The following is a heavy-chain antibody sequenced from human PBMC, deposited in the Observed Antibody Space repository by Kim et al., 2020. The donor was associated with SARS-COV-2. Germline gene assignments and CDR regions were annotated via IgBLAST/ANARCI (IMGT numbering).Heavy chain of an antibody. CDR3: AREAMSYDIFGGYYFDY. CDR1: GGTFSSYA. CDR2: IIPIFGTA. J-gene: IGHJ4*02. D-gene: IGHD3-9*01. V-gene: IGHV1-69*13. Sequence: SVKVSCKASGGTFSSYAISWVRQAPGQGLEWMGGIIPIFGTANYAQKFQGRVTITADESTSTAYMELSSLRSEDTAVYYCAREAMSYDIFGGYYFDYWGQGTLVTVSS.